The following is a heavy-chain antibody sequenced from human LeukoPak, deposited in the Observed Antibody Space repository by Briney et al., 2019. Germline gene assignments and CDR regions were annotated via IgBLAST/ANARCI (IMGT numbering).Heavy chain of an antibody. Sequence: SVKVSCKASGGTFSSYATSWVRQAPGQGLKWMGGIIPIFGTANYAQKFQGRVTITADESTSTAYMELSSLRSEETAVYYCAAGAATRAFDIWGQGTMVTVSS. CDR3: AAGAATRAFDI. CDR2: IIPIFGTA. CDR1: GGTFSSYA. D-gene: IGHD2-15*01. V-gene: IGHV1-69*01. J-gene: IGHJ3*02.